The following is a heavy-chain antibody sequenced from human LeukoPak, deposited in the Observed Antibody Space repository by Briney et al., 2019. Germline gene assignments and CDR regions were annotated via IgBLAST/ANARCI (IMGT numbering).Heavy chain of an antibody. D-gene: IGHD3-3*01. Sequence: PSETLSLTCTVSGGSISSYYWSWIRQPAGKGLEWIGRIYTSGGTNYNPSLKSRVTMSVDTSKNQFSLKLSSVTAADTAVYYCAREGDFWSGYPSGPFDYWGQGTLVTVSS. CDR1: GGSISSYY. CDR2: IYTSGGT. V-gene: IGHV4-4*07. J-gene: IGHJ4*02. CDR3: AREGDFWSGYPSGPFDY.